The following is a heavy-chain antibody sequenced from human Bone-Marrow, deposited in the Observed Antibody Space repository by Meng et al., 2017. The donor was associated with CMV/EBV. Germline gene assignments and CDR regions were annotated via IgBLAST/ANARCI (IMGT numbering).Heavy chain of an antibody. V-gene: IGHV1-69*05. Sequence: SVKVSCKASRGTFSSYAISWVRQAPGQGLEWMGGIIPIFGTANYAQKLQGRVTITTDESTSTAYMELSSLRSEDTAVYYCARANSSSWYGGDYYYYGMDVWGQGTTVTVSS. D-gene: IGHD6-13*01. J-gene: IGHJ6*02. CDR2: IIPIFGTA. CDR1: RGTFSSYA. CDR3: ARANSSSWYGGDYYYYGMDV.